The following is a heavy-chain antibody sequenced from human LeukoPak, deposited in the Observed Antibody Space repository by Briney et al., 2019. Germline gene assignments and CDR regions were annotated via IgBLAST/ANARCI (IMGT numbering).Heavy chain of an antibody. CDR1: GFTFGDYA. V-gene: IGHV3-49*04. Sequence: PGGSLRLSCTASGFTFGDYAVSWVRQAPGKGLEWVGFIRGKAYGGTTEYAASVKGRFTISRDDSKSIAYLQMNSLKTEDTAVYYCTSGIAVAGYFDYWGQGTLVTVSS. D-gene: IGHD6-19*01. J-gene: IGHJ4*02. CDR3: TSGIAVAGYFDY. CDR2: IRGKAYGGTT.